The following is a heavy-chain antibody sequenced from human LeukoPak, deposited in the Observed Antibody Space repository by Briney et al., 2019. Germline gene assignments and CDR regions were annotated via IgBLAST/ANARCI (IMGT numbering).Heavy chain of an antibody. CDR2: ISWDGGRT. Sequence: GGSLRLSCAASGFTFNDYAMHWVRQAPGKGLEWVSLISWDGGRTYYADSVKGRFTFSRDNSKNSLYLQMNSLRAEDTALYYCAKDAAYSGYEFYLDYWGQGTLVTVSS. CDR1: GFTFNDYA. V-gene: IGHV3-43D*03. CDR3: AKDAAYSGYEFYLDY. J-gene: IGHJ4*02. D-gene: IGHD5-12*01.